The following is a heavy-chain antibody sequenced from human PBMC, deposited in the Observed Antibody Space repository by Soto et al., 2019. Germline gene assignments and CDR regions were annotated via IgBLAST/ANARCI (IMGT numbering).Heavy chain of an antibody. CDR1: GFTLTTYS. J-gene: IGHJ4*02. CDR2: INKNGFTI. V-gene: IGHV3-48*02. D-gene: IGHD6-19*01. Sequence: PGGSLRLSCAVSGFTLTTYSMNWVRQAPGKGLEWISFINKNGFTIYYADSVKGRFTISREYAKNSLYLQMDSLRHEDTAVYYCARGAVTGTSLFDYWGLGTLVTVPS. CDR3: ARGAVTGTSLFDY.